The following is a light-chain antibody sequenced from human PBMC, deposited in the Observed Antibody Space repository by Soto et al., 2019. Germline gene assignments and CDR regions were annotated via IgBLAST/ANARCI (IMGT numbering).Light chain of an antibody. Sequence: EIVMTQSPVTLSVSPGERATLSCRASQSVSSKLAWYQQKPGQAPRLLIYGASTRATGIPARFSGSGSGTELTLSISILQSEGVAVYYWQQYNNWPQTFGQGTKLEIK. CDR3: QQYNNWPQT. J-gene: IGKJ2*01. CDR1: QSVSSK. CDR2: GAS. V-gene: IGKV3-15*01.